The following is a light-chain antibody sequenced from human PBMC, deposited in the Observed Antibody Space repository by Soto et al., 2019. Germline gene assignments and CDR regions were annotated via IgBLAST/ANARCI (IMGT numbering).Light chain of an antibody. CDR2: GPS. CDR3: QQYNNWPLT. CDR1: QNIKSN. Sequence: DIVMTQSPATLSVSLGERATLSCRASQNIKSNLAWYQQEPGQAPRLLIYGPSSRATGIPARFSGSGSGTEFTLTISSLQSEDLAVYYCQQYNNWPLTFGGGTKLEIK. V-gene: IGKV3-15*01. J-gene: IGKJ4*01.